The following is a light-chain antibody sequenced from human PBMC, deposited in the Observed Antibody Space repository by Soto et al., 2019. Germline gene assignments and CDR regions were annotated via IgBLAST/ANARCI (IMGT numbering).Light chain of an antibody. V-gene: IGLV2-11*01. J-gene: IGLJ1*01. CDR2: DVH. CDR1: SSDVGGYDY. CDR3: CTFAGDPYV. Sequence: QSALTQPRSVSASPGQSVAISCTGTSSDVGGYDYVSWYQQHPGKAPKLMIHDVHKRPSGVPDRFSGSKSGNTASLTISGLQAEDEADYYCCTFAGDPYVFVTGTKVTVL.